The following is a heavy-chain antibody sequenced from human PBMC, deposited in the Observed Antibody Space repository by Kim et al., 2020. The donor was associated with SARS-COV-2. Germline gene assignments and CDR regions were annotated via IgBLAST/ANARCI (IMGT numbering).Heavy chain of an antibody. CDR2: INPFNGNT. V-gene: IGHV1-18*01. CDR1: GYSVINYG. CDR3: ARSGLNTAVSKDAGDY. D-gene: IGHD2-2*01. Sequence: ASVKVSCKASGYSVINYGIIWVRQAPGQSLEWLGCINPFNGNTIYAQKVQGRITLTTDTSKTTAYMELGSLRSDDRAVYFCARSGLNTAVSKDAGDYWGQGTLVTVSS. J-gene: IGHJ4*02.